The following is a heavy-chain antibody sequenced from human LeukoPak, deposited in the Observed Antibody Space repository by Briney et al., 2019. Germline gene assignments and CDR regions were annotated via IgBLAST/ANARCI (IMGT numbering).Heavy chain of an antibody. CDR1: GYTFTSYD. V-gene: IGHV1-8*01. CDR2: MNPNRGNT. CDR3: ARGREYYYGSGSYIYYYAMDV. Sequence: ASVKVSCKASGYTFTSYDINWVRQATGQGLEWMGWMNPNRGNTGYAQKFQGRIIMTRDTSISTAYMELSSLRSEDTAVYYCARGREYYYGSGSYIYYYAMDVWGQGTTVTVSS. J-gene: IGHJ6*02. D-gene: IGHD3-10*01.